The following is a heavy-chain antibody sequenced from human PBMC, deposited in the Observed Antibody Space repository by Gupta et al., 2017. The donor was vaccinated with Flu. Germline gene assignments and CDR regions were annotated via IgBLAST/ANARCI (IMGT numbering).Heavy chain of an antibody. CDR3: ARDRRDLDKGYYYYYMDV. J-gene: IGHJ6*03. D-gene: IGHD3-9*01. V-gene: IGHV3-11*01. CDR1: GFTFPDHF. CDR2: ITSSGRSV. Sequence: QVQLVQSGGGLVYPGGSMGLSCVASGFTFPDHFMSWIRQAPGEGPEWVAYITSSGRSVYYAYSVKGRFTVTRDNARNSVFLHMHNLRPQDTAIYYCARDRRDLDKGYYYYYMDVWGKGATVTVSS.